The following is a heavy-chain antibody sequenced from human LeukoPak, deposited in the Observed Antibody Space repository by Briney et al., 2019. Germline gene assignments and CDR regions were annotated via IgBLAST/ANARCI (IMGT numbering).Heavy chain of an antibody. CDR2: IYYSGST. V-gene: IGHV4-59*01. J-gene: IGHJ6*02. CDR3: ARVRYSGYDYYYYYGMDV. D-gene: IGHD5-12*01. CDR1: GGSISSYY. Sequence: PSETLSLTCTVSGGSISSYYWSWIWQPPGKGLEWIGYIYYSGSTNYNPSLKGRVTISVDTSKNQFSLKLSSVTAADTAVYYCARVRYSGYDYYYYYGMDVWGQGTTVSVSS.